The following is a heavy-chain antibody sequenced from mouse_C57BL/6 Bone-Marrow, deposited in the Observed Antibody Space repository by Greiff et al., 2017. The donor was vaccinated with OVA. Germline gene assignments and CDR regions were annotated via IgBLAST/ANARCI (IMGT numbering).Heavy chain of an antibody. CDR1: GFNIKDDY. J-gene: IGHJ3*01. CDR2: IDPENGDT. Sequence: VQLQQSGAELVRPGASVKLSCTASGFNIKDDYMHWVKQRPEQGLEWIGWIDPENGDTEYASKFQGKATITADTSSNTAYLQLSSLTSEDTAVYYCTTIEYDGRAWFAYWGQGTLVTVSA. D-gene: IGHD2-4*01. CDR3: TTIEYDGRAWFAY. V-gene: IGHV14-4*01.